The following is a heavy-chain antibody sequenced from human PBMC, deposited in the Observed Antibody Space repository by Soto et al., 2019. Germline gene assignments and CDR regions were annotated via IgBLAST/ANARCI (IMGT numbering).Heavy chain of an antibody. CDR1: GDNFTGYW. D-gene: IGHD3-22*01. CDR2: IYPGDSET. J-gene: IGHJ4*02. CDR3: TRQSSAWAFDY. Sequence: WESLTISCTGSGDNFTGYWIGWVRQMPGKGLEWMGIIYPGDSETRYSPSFQGQVTISADKPISTAYLQWSSLKASDTAMYYCTRQSSAWAFDYWSEGAVVTV. V-gene: IGHV5-51*01.